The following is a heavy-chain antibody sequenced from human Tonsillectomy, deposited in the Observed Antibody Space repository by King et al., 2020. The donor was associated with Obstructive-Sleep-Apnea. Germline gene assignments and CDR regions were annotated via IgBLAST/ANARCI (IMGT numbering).Heavy chain of an antibody. Sequence: QLVESGGGLVKPGGSLRLSCAASGFTFSSYSMNWVRQAPGKGLEWVSSISGSSSYIYYAASVKGRFTISRDNAKNSLNLQMNSLRAEDTAVYYCARVPLDCSSTSCYDYYGMDVWGQGTTVTVSS. CDR2: ISGSSSYI. J-gene: IGHJ6*02. CDR1: GFTFSSYS. CDR3: ARVPLDCSSTSCYDYYGMDV. V-gene: IGHV3-21*01. D-gene: IGHD2-2*01.